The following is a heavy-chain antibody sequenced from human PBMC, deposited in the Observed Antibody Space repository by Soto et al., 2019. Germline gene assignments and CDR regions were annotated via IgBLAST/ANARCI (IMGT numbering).Heavy chain of an antibody. D-gene: IGHD2-15*01. CDR1: GFTFSSYA. CDR3: AKEMTRYCSGGSCPYRYYYYYGMDV. V-gene: IGHV3-23*01. CDR2: ISGSGGST. Sequence: GGSLRLSCAASGFTFSSYAMSWVRQAPGKGLEWVSAISGSGGSTYYADSVKGRFTISRDNSKSTLYLQMNSLRAEDTAVYYCAKEMTRYCSGGSCPYRYYYYYGMDVWGQGTTVTVSS. J-gene: IGHJ6*02.